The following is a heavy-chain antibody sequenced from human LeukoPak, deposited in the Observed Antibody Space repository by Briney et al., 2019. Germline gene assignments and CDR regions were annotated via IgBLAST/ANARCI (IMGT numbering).Heavy chain of an antibody. CDR1: GGSISSYY. D-gene: IGHD3-9*01. Sequence: SETLSLTCTVSGGSISSYYWSWIRQPPGKGLEWIGYIYYSGSTNYNPSLKSRVTISVDTSKNQFSLKLSSMTAADTAVYYCARASHLYDILTGYVFDYWGQGTLVTVSS. V-gene: IGHV4-59*01. CDR2: IYYSGST. J-gene: IGHJ4*02. CDR3: ARASHLYDILTGYVFDY.